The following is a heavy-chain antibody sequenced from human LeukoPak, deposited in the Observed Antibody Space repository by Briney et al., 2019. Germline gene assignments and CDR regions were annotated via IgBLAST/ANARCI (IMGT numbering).Heavy chain of an antibody. Sequence: GGSLRLSCAASGFTFSSYSMNWVRQAPGKGLQWVSYISSSSSTIYYADSVKGRFTISRDNAKNSLYLQMNSLRDEDTAVYYCARGPTYNRNPFDPWGQGTLVTVSS. J-gene: IGHJ5*02. D-gene: IGHD1-14*01. CDR2: ISSSSSTI. V-gene: IGHV3-48*02. CDR1: GFTFSSYS. CDR3: ARGPTYNRNPFDP.